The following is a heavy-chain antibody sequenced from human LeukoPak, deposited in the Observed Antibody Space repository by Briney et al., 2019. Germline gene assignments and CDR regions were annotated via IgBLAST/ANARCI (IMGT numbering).Heavy chain of an antibody. CDR2: INHSGST. V-gene: IGHV4-34*01. CDR1: GGSFSGYY. Sequence: PSETLSLTCSVYGGSFSGYYWSWIRQPPGKGLEWIGEINHSGSTNYNPSLKSRVTISVDTSKNQFSLKLSSATAADTAVYYCASYSSFDYWGQGTLVTVSS. D-gene: IGHD6-13*01. J-gene: IGHJ4*02. CDR3: ASYSSFDY.